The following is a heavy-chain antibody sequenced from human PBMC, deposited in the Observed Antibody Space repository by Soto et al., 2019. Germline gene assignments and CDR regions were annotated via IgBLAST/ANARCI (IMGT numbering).Heavy chain of an antibody. Sequence: SETLSLTCTVSGGFVNSDTHSWSWIRQTPGKRLEWIGFIYSGGSTKNPSLRSRVTMSVDTSRNQFSLRLRSVIVADTAVYHCARFVRSCSATTCSTRADVWGQGITVTVSS. V-gene: IGHV4-61*01. CDR3: ARFVRSCSATTCSTRADV. D-gene: IGHD2-2*01. J-gene: IGHJ6*02. CDR2: IYSGGST. CDR1: GGFVNSDTHS.